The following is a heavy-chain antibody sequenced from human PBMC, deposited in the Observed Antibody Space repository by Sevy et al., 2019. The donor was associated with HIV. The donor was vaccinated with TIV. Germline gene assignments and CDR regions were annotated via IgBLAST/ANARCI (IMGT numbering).Heavy chain of an antibody. CDR2: IIPIFGTA. CDR3: ARDLPYCGGDCRLYSAIDYYYYMDV. J-gene: IGHJ6*03. Sequence: ASVKVSCKASGGTFSSYAISWVRQAPGQGLEWMGRIIPIFGTANYAQTFQGRVTITADESTSTAYMELSSLRSEDTAVYYCARDLPYCGGDCRLYSAIDYYYYMDVWGKGTTVTVSS. CDR1: GGTFSSYA. D-gene: IGHD2-21*02. V-gene: IGHV1-69*13.